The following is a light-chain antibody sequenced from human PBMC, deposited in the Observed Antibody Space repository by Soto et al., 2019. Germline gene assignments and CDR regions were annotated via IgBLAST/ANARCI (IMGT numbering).Light chain of an antibody. CDR2: DAS. V-gene: IGKV3-11*01. CDR3: QQRSNWPRT. Sequence: IVLTQSPATLSLSPGERATLSCRASQSVSSYLAWYQQKPGQAPRLLIYDASNRATGIPARFSGSGSGTDFTLTISSLVPEDFAVYYCQQRSNWPRTFGQGTKV. CDR1: QSVSSY. J-gene: IGKJ1*01.